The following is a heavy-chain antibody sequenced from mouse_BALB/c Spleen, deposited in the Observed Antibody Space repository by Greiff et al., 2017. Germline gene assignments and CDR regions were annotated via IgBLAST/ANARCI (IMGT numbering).Heavy chain of an antibody. CDR3: ARGTTMITTGDSFDY. CDR1: GYSITSGYS. J-gene: IGHJ2*01. D-gene: IGHD2-4*01. V-gene: IGHV3-1*02. CDR2: IHYSGST. Sequence: EVQLQQSGPDLVKPSQSLSLTCTVTGYSITSGYSWHWIRQFPGNKLEWMGYIHYSGSTNYNPSLKSRISITRDTSKNQFFLQLNSVTTEDTATYYGARGTTMITTGDSFDYWGQGTTLTVSS.